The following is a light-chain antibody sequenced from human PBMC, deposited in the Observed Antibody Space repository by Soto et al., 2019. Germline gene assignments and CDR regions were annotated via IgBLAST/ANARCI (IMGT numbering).Light chain of an antibody. V-gene: IGKV3-20*01. CDR2: GAS. CDR3: QQYGSSPFT. CDR1: QSVSSTY. Sequence: EIVLTQSPGTLSLSPGERATLSCRASQSVSSTYLGWYQQKPGQAPRLLIYGASSRATGIPDRFSGSGSGKDFTLTISRLDPEDVALYYCQQYGSSPFTFGPGTKVDIK. J-gene: IGKJ3*01.